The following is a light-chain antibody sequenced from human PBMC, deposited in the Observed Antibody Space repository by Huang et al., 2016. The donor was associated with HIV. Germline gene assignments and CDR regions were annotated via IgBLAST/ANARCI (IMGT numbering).Light chain of an antibody. CDR2: DAS. J-gene: IGKJ1*01. CDR1: QSVGSY. Sequence: EIVLTQSPATLSLSPGERATLSCRASQSVGSYLAWYQKKPGQAPRLLIYDASSRATGIPARFSGSGSGTDFTLTISSLEPEDFAVYYCQQRSNWPRTFGQGTKVEIK. CDR3: QQRSNWPRT. V-gene: IGKV3-11*01.